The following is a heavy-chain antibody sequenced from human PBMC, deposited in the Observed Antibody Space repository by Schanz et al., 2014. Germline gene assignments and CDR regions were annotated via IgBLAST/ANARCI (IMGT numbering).Heavy chain of an antibody. Sequence: QVQLVQSGAEVKKPGASVKVSCKASGYTFSSYGITWVRQAPGQGLEWMGWINPSGGSTTYAQKFQGRVTMTRDTSTSTVYMELSSLRSEDTAVYYCARDQSPYTNSTDVRYFDYWGQGSLVTVSA. J-gene: IGHJ4*02. CDR3: ARDQSPYTNSTDVRYFDY. CDR1: GYTFSSYG. D-gene: IGHD6-6*01. V-gene: IGHV1-46*01. CDR2: INPSGGST.